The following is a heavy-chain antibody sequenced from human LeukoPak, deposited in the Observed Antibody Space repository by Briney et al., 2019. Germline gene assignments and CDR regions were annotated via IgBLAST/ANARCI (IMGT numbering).Heavy chain of an antibody. V-gene: IGHV3-7*01. CDR3: ARDDSSGWYLVGYYYYGMDV. CDR2: IKQDGSEK. J-gene: IGHJ6*02. CDR1: GFTFSSYW. D-gene: IGHD6-19*01. Sequence: GGSLRLSCAASGFTFSSYWMSWVRQAPGKGLEWVANIKQDGSEKYYVDSVKGRFTISRDNAKNSLYLQMNSLRAEDTAVYYCARDDSSGWYLVGYYYYGMDVWGQGTTVTVSS.